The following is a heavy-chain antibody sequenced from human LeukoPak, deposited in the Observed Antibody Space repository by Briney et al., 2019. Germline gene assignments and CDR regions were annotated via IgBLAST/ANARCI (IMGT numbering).Heavy chain of an antibody. CDR2: IYYSGST. V-gene: IGHV4-59*08. CDR3: ARAVSGRFDY. J-gene: IGHJ4*02. CDR1: GGSMGPYH. D-gene: IGHD6-19*01. Sequence: SETLSLTCTVSGGSMGPYHWGWIRQPPGKGLEWTGYIYYSGSTNYNPSLKSRVTISVDTSKNQFSLKLSSVTAADTAIYYCARAVSGRFDYWGQGTLVTVSS.